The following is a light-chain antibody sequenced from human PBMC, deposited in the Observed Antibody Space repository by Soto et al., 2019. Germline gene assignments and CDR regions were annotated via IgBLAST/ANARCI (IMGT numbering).Light chain of an antibody. CDR2: SNN. V-gene: IGLV1-44*01. J-gene: IGLJ1*01. Sequence: QSVLTQPPSASGTPGQRVTISCSGSSSNIGSNVVNWYQQLPGTAPKLLIYSNNQRPSGVPDRFSGSKSGTSASLAISGLQSEDETDYYCCSYAGSNTYVFGTGTKLTVL. CDR3: CSYAGSNTYV. CDR1: SSNIGSNV.